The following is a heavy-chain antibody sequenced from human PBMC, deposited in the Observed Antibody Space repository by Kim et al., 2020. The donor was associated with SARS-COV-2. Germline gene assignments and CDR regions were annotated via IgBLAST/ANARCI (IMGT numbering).Heavy chain of an antibody. Sequence: GGSLRLSCAASGFPFSDSVLHWVRQASGRGLEWVGRVRRKGDNYATEYAASVKGRFTISRDDSSSMAYLQMKTLKTEDTAVYYCGRHAPAASEYALDVWGRGTMVTVSS. CDR2: VRRKGDNYAT. J-gene: IGHJ3*01. CDR1: GFPFSDSV. CDR3: GRHAPAASEYALDV. D-gene: IGHD2-2*01. V-gene: IGHV3-73*01.